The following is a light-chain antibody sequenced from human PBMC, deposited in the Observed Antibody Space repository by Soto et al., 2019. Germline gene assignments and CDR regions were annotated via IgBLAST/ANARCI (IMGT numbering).Light chain of an antibody. CDR1: SSNIGSNT. CDR3: AAWGDSLNGPV. CDR2: SNN. Sequence: QSVLTQPPSASGTPGQRVTISCSGSSSNIGSNTVNWYQQLPGTAPKLLSYSNNQRPSGVHDRFSGSKSGTSASLAISGLQSEDEADYYCAAWGDSLNGPVFGGGTKLTVL. J-gene: IGLJ2*01. V-gene: IGLV1-44*01.